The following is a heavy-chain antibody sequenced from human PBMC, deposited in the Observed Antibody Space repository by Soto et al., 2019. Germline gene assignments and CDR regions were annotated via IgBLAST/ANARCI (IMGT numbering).Heavy chain of an antibody. CDR1: GGTFSSYT. V-gene: IGHV1-69*12. Sequence: QVQLVQSGAEVKKPGSSVTVSCKASGGTFSSYTISWVRQAPGQGLEWMGGIIPIFGTANYAQKFQGRVTITADESTSTAYMELSSLRSEATAVHYCARGNHRWLQLWYFDLWGRGTLVTVSS. CDR2: IIPIFGTA. D-gene: IGHD5-12*01. J-gene: IGHJ2*01. CDR3: ARGNHRWLQLWYFDL.